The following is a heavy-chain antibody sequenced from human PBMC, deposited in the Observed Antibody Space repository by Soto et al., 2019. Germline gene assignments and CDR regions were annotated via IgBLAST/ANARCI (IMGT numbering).Heavy chain of an antibody. D-gene: IGHD2-15*01. V-gene: IGHV5-10-1*01. CDR2: FDPNTSYI. CDR1: VYSFANYW. J-gene: IGHJ6*02. CDR3: ARHPYIGGLDV. Sequence: PGESLKSSCKASVYSFANYWIGWVRQMPGKGLEWMGRFDPNTSYINYNPSFQGHVIISFDKSISTAYVQWSSLKASDTAMYFCARHPYIGGLDVWGQGTTVTVSS.